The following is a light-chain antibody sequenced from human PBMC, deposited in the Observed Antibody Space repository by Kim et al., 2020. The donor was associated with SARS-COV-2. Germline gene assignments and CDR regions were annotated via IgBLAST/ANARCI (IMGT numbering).Light chain of an antibody. Sequence: DIQMTQSPSSLSASVGDRVTITCRASQRISDYLDWYQQKPGKAPKVLIYAASSLQSAVPSRFSGSGSGTDFTLTISSLQPEDSATYYCQQTYSSPPTFGQGTKVDIK. CDR3: QQTYSSPPT. J-gene: IGKJ1*01. CDR1: QRISDY. V-gene: IGKV1-39*01. CDR2: AAS.